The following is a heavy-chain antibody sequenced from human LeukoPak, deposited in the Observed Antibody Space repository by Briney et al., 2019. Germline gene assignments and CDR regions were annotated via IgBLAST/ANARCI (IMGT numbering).Heavy chain of an antibody. CDR1: GFTFSSYG. V-gene: IGHV3-33*01. D-gene: IGHD6-13*01. Sequence: PGGSLRLSCAASGFTFSSYGMHWVRQAPGKGLEWVAVIWYDGSNKYYADSVKGRFTISRDNSKNTLYLQMNSLRAEDTAVYYCARDRRSSSGWYTAPTYWGQGTLVTVSS. J-gene: IGHJ4*02. CDR2: IWYDGSNK. CDR3: ARDRRSSSGWYTAPTY.